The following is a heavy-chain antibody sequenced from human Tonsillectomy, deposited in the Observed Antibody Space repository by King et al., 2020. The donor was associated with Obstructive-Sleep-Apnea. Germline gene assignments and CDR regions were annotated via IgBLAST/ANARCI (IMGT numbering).Heavy chain of an antibody. V-gene: IGHV3-23*04. CDR2: FSGSGGST. Sequence: QLVQSGGGLVQPGGSLRLSCAASGFTFSSYAMSWVRQAPGKGLEWVSAFSGSGGSTYYADSVKGRFTISRDNSKNTRYLQMNSLRAEDTAVYDCAKGLESVVVPASHFDYWGQGTLVTVSS. J-gene: IGHJ4*02. CDR1: GFTFSSYA. D-gene: IGHD2-2*03. CDR3: AKGLESVVVPASHFDY.